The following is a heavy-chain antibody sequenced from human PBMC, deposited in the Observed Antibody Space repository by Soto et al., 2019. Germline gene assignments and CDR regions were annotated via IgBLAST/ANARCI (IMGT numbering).Heavy chain of an antibody. CDR2: IIPIVGTG. V-gene: IGHV1-69*13. CDR1: GGSFSSYA. D-gene: IGHD6-13*01. Sequence: SVKVSCKASGGSFSSYAISWVRQAPGQGLEWMGGIIPIVGTGNYAQNFQGRVTITADESTSTAYMELSSLRSEDTAMYYCARDLRAAGRPGMDVWGQGTTVTVSS. CDR3: ARDLRAAGRPGMDV. J-gene: IGHJ6*02.